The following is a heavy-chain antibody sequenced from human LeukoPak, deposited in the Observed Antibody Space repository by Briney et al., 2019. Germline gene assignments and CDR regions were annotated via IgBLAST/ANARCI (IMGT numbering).Heavy chain of an antibody. J-gene: IGHJ4*02. CDR1: GGTFSSYA. D-gene: IGHD3-22*01. CDR3: ARVENYYDSSGSPDY. Sequence: SVKVSCKASGGTFSSYAISWVRQAPGQGLEWMGGIIPIFGTANYAQKFQGRVTITTDESTSTAYMGLSSLRSEDTAVYYCARVENYYDSSGSPDYWGQGTLVTVSS. V-gene: IGHV1-69*05. CDR2: IIPIFGTA.